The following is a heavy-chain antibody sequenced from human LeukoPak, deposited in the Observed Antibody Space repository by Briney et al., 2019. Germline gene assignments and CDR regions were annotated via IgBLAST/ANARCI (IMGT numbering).Heavy chain of an antibody. Sequence: SETLSLTCAVSDDSFSSHYWTWTRQPPGKGLEWIGYISYIGSTNYNPSLKSRVTISIDTSKNQFSLKLSSVTAADTAVYYCARDLVTVTKGFDIWGQGTMVSVSS. D-gene: IGHD4-17*01. J-gene: IGHJ3*02. V-gene: IGHV4-59*11. CDR1: DDSFSSHY. CDR3: ARDLVTVTKGFDI. CDR2: ISYIGST.